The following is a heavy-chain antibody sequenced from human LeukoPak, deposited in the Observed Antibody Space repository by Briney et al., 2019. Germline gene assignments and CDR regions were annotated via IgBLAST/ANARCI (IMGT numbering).Heavy chain of an antibody. D-gene: IGHD3-22*01. V-gene: IGHV6-1*01. CDR2: TLYRSKWYN. CDR1: GDSVSYNVAA. J-gene: IGHJ3*02. Sequence: SQTLSLTCAISGDSVSYNVAAWNWIRQSPSRGLEWLGRTLYRSKWYNDYAESVKSRITINPDTSKNQFTLQLKSVTPEDTAVYYCARDQSHDSSGTDAFDIWGQGTMVTVSS. CDR3: ARDQSHDSSGTDAFDI.